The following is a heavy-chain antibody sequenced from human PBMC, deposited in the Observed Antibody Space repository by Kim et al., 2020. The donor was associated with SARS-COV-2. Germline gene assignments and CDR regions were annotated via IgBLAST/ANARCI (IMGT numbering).Heavy chain of an antibody. V-gene: IGHV3-23*03. CDR3: AKTVRGVCDY. D-gene: IGHD3-10*01. CDR2: IYSGGSST. J-gene: IGHJ4*02. Sequence: GGSLRLSCAASGFTFSSYAMSWVRQAPGKGLEWVSVIYSGGSSTYYADSVKGRFTISRDNSKNTLYLQMNSLRAEDTAVYYCAKTVRGVCDYWGQGTLVTVSS. CDR1: GFTFSSYA.